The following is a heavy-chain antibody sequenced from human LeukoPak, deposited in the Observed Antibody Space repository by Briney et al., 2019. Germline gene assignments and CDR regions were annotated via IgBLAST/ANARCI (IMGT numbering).Heavy chain of an antibody. V-gene: IGHV4-39*07. CDR3: ARGYGSGSYYNRADY. Sequence: SETLSLTCTVSGGSISSSSYYWGWLRQPPGKGLEWIGSIYYSGSTYYNPSLKSRVTISVDTSKNQFSLKLSSVTAADTAVYYCARGYGSGSYYNRADYWGQGTLVTVSS. CDR1: GGSISSSSYY. CDR2: IYYSGST. J-gene: IGHJ4*02. D-gene: IGHD3-10*01.